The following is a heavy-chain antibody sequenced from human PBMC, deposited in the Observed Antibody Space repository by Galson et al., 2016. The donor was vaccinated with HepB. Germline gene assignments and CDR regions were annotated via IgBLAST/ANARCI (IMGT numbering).Heavy chain of an antibody. Sequence: SLRLSCAASGFTFSSYAMSWVRQAPGKGLEWVSTISGDGLTTYHTDSVQGRFAASRDNSKDTLYLQMNSLRVEDTATYYCAKRTHYRGSYGAGYWGQGTLVAVSS. J-gene: IGHJ4*02. CDR1: GFTFSSYA. CDR3: AKRTHYRGSYGAGY. D-gene: IGHD1-26*01. CDR2: ISGDGLTT. V-gene: IGHV3-23*01.